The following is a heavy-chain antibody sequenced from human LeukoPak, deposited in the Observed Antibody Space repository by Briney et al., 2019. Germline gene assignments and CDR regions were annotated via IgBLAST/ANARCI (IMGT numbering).Heavy chain of an antibody. Sequence: SETLSLTCTVSGGSISTYYWSWIRQPPGKGLEWIGYIYYSGNTNYNPSLKGRVTISVDTSKNQFSLKLSSVTAADTAVYYCARGSTRLGLRYFDWFSYWGQGTLVTVSS. V-gene: IGHV4-59*01. D-gene: IGHD3-9*01. CDR2: IYYSGNT. CDR3: ARGSTRLGLRYFDWFSY. J-gene: IGHJ4*02. CDR1: GGSISTYY.